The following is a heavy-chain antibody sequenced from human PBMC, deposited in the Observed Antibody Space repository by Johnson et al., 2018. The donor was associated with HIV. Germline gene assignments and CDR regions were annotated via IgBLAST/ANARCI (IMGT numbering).Heavy chain of an antibody. CDR2: IGYDGSNK. CDR3: AKAELIRFGELNDGFDI. V-gene: IGHV3-30*02. CDR1: GFTFSTHG. J-gene: IGHJ3*02. Sequence: VQLVESGGGVVQPGGSLRLSCAASGFTFSTHGMNWVRQAPGRGLEWVAFIGYDGSNKYYADSVKGRFTISRDNSKNTLYLQMNNLGPEDTAVYYCAKAELIRFGELNDGFDIWGQGTMVTVSS. D-gene: IGHD3-10*01.